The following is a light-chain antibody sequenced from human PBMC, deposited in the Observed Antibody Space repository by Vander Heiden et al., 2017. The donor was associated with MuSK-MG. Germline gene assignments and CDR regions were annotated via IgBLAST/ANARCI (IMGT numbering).Light chain of an antibody. J-gene: IGKJ5*01. CDR3: QQTDSIPIT. V-gene: IGKV1-39*01. CDR2: AAS. CDR1: QSISSY. Sequence: DIQMTQSPSSLSASVRDRVTITCRASQSISSYLNWYQQKPGKAPNLLIYAASSLQSGVPSRFSGSESGTDFTLTISRLQPEDFATYYCQQTDSIPITFGQGTQLEIK.